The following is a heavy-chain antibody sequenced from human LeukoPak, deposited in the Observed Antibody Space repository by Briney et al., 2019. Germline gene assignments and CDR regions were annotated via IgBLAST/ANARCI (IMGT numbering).Heavy chain of an antibody. V-gene: IGHV4-34*01. Sequence: SETLSLTCTVSGGSISSYYLSWIRQPPGKGLEWIGEINHSGSTNYNPSLKSRVTISVDTSKNQFSLKLSSVTAADTAVYYCARGIAVGATIMTNDYWGQGTLVTVSS. J-gene: IGHJ4*02. CDR2: INHSGST. CDR1: GGSISSYY. D-gene: IGHD1-26*01. CDR3: ARGIAVGATIMTNDY.